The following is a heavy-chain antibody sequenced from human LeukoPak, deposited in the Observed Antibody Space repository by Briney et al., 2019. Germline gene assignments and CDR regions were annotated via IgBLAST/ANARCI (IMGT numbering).Heavy chain of an antibody. CDR2: INDRGST. CDR3: VRDSRYGSGWFEDGLDF. CDR1: GDSVRSYY. D-gene: IGHD6-13*01. Sequence: SEILSLTCTVSGDSVRSYYWSWIRQPPGQGLEWLGHINDRGSTNYNPSLQGRVTISIDTSKNQLSLKVNSETAADTAVYYCVRDSRYGSGWFEDGLDFWGQGTTVTVSS. J-gene: IGHJ6*02. V-gene: IGHV4-59*02.